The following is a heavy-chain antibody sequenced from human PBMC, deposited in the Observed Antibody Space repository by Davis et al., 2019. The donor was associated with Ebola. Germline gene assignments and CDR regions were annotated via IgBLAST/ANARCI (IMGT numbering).Heavy chain of an antibody. CDR1: GFTVSSNY. CDR2: INSDGSST. Sequence: PGGSLRLSCAASGFTVSSNYMSWVRQAPGKGLEWVSRINSDGSSTSYADSVKGRFTISRDNAKNTLYLQMNSLRAEDTAVYYCARFSAIRSYGYLKYGMDVWGQGTTVTVSS. V-gene: IGHV3-74*01. CDR3: ARFSAIRSYGYLKYGMDV. D-gene: IGHD5-18*01. J-gene: IGHJ6*02.